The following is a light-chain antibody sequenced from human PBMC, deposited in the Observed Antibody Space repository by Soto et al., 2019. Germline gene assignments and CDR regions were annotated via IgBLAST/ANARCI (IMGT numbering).Light chain of an antibody. CDR3: MQALQTPT. Sequence: DIVMTQSPDSLAVSLGERATINCKSSQSVLYSSNNKNYLVWYLQKPGQSPQLLIYLGSNRASGVPDRFSGSGSGTDFTLKISRVEAEDVGVYYCMQALQTPTFGQGTKVDIK. CDR2: LGS. J-gene: IGKJ1*01. V-gene: IGKV2-28*01. CDR1: QSVLYSSNNKNY.